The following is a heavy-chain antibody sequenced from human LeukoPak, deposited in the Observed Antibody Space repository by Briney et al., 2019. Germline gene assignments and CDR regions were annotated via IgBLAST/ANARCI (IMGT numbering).Heavy chain of an antibody. CDR3: ARGGSIRYFDWLLPLDGWFDP. V-gene: IGHV1-69*13. CDR1: GGTFSSYA. CDR2: IIPIFGRA. Sequence: ASVKVSCKASGGTFSSYAISWVRQAPGQGLEWMGGIIPIFGRANYAQKFQGRVTITADGSTSTPYMYLSRLRSEDTAVYYCARGGSIRYFDWLLPLDGWFDPWGQGTLVTVSS. J-gene: IGHJ5*02. D-gene: IGHD3-9*01.